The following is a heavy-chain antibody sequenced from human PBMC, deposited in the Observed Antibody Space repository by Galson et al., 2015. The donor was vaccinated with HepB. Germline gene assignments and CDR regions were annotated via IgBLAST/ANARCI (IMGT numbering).Heavy chain of an antibody. J-gene: IGHJ4*02. CDR1: GFTFSSYE. D-gene: IGHD3-16*02. Sequence: SLRLSCAASGFTFSSYEFNWVRQVPGKGLEWISYITATGNNMYYAGSVKGRFTVSRDNAKNSLYLQMDSLRVEDTAVYYCAREGPELSFGGIYLDYWGPGTLVTVSS. CDR3: AREGPELSFGGIYLDY. V-gene: IGHV3-48*03. CDR2: ITATGNNM.